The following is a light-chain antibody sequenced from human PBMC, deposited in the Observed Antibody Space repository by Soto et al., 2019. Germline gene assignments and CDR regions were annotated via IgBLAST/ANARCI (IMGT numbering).Light chain of an antibody. CDR3: SSYTGSNKVV. J-gene: IGLJ2*01. Sequence: QSVLTQPPSASGSSGQSVTSSCTGTSSDVGGYNFVSWYQQHPGKAPKLMIYEVTERPSGVPDRFSGSKSGNTASLTVSGLQAEDEADYYCSSYTGSNKVVFGGGTKVTVL. CDR2: EVT. CDR1: SSDVGGYNF. V-gene: IGLV2-8*01.